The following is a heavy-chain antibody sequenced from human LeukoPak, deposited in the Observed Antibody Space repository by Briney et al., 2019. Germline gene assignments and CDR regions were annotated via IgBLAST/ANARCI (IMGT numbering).Heavy chain of an antibody. CDR1: GGSISSYY. D-gene: IGHD6-19*01. V-gene: IGHV4-59*04. J-gene: IGHJ6*02. CDR2: IYYSGST. Sequence: SETLSLTCTVSGGSISSYYWSWIRQPPGKGLEWIGYIYYSGSTYYNPSLKSRVTISVDTSKNQFSLKLSSVTAADTAVYYCARLTGYSSGWYSFGYYYGMDVWGQGTTVTVSS. CDR3: ARLTGYSSGWYSFGYYYGMDV.